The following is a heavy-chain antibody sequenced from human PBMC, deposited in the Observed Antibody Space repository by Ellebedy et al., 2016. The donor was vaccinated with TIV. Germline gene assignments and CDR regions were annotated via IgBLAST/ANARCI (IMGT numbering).Heavy chain of an antibody. Sequence: AASVKVSCKASGYTLISYGICWVRQAPGHGLEWMGWVSPYDGNTNYAQKFQGRVTMTIDTSTSTGYMELRSLRSDDTAVYYCARGFRYGSGRWPLDHWGQGTLVTVSS. CDR2: VSPYDGNT. V-gene: IGHV1-18*01. CDR3: ARGFRYGSGRWPLDH. D-gene: IGHD4-23*01. CDR1: GYTLISYG. J-gene: IGHJ4*02.